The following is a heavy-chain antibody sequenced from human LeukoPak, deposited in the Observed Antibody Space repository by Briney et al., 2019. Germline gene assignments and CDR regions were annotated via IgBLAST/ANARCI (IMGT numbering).Heavy chain of an antibody. D-gene: IGHD6-13*01. V-gene: IGHV3-21*01. Sequence: GGPLRLSCAASGFTFSSYSMNWLRQAPGKGLEWVSSISSSSSYIYYADSLKGRFTISRDDAENSLYLQMSSLRADDTAVYYCAKSYRPRGSNIAVDYWGQGTLVTVSS. CDR1: GFTFSSYS. CDR2: ISSSSSYI. J-gene: IGHJ4*02. CDR3: AKSYRPRGSNIAVDY.